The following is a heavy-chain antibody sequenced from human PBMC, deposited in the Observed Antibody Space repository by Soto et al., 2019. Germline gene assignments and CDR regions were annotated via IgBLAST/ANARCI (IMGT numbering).Heavy chain of an antibody. CDR1: GYSFSNYA. D-gene: IGHD3-16*01. CDR3: ARDLTAHFFGWGSYAGGPGAIDN. J-gene: IGHJ4*02. V-gene: IGHV1-3*01. CDR2: INSGTGNT. Sequence: ASVKVSCKASGYSFSNYAMQWVRQAPGQSLEWMGWINSGTGNTEISQAFQGRITITSDTSACSVYMELSSLRSEDTAVYYCARDLTAHFFGWGSYAGGPGAIDNWGQGTLVTVSS.